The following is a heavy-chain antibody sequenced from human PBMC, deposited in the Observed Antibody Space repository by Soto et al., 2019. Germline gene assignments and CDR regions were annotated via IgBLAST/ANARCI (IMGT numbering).Heavy chain of an antibody. CDR1: GGSLSSSGGSINSSF. V-gene: IGHV4-61*01. D-gene: IGHD3-3*02. CDR3: ARLPSRHLVDY. Sequence: SETLSLTCTVSGGSLSSSGGSINSSFLSCIRQSPGKGLEWIGYVSYRGSTDYNPSLKSRVTVSVDTSKNQFSLNLRSVTAADTAVYYCARLPSRHLVDYWGQGTLVTVSS. J-gene: IGHJ4*02. CDR2: VSYRGST.